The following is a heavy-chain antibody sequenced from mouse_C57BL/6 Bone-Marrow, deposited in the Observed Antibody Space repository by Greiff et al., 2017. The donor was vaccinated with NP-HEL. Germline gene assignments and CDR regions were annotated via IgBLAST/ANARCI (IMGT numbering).Heavy chain of an antibody. CDR1: GFTFSSYG. J-gene: IGHJ3*01. CDR2: ISSGGSYT. CDR3: ARPPSYYYGSSSWFAY. D-gene: IGHD1-1*01. Sequence: EVHLVESGGDLVKPGGSLKLSCAASGFTFSSYGMSWVRQTPDKRLEWVATISSGGSYTYYPDSVKGRFPISRDNAKNTLYLQMSSLKSEDTAMYYCARPPSYYYGSSSWFAYWGQGTLVTVSA. V-gene: IGHV5-6*01.